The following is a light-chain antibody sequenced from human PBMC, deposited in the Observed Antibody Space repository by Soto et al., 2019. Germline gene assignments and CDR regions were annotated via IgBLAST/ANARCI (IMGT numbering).Light chain of an antibody. V-gene: IGKV3-15*01. CDR3: QQYNNWFSIT. Sequence: EIVMTQSPATLSVSPGERATLSCRASQSVSGKLAWYQQKPGQAPRLVIYDVSTRATGIPARFSGSGSGTEFTLTISSLQSEDFAVYYCQQYNNWFSITFGQGTRLE. CDR2: DVS. J-gene: IGKJ5*01. CDR1: QSVSGK.